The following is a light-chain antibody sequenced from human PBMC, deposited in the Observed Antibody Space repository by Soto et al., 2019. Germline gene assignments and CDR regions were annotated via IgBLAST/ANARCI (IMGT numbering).Light chain of an antibody. CDR3: QQRSNWPIT. Sequence: EIVLTHSPATLSLSPWEIATLSCRASQSVSSYLAWYQQKPGQAPRLLIYDASNRATGIPARFSGSGSGTDFTLTISSLEPEDFAVYYCQQRSNWPITFGQGTRLEIK. CDR1: QSVSSY. V-gene: IGKV3-11*01. J-gene: IGKJ5*01. CDR2: DAS.